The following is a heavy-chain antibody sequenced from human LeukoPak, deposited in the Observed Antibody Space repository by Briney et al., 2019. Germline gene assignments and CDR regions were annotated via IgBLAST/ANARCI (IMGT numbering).Heavy chain of an antibody. D-gene: IGHD5-18*01. Sequence: SVKVSCKASGYTFTSYYMHWVRQAPGQGLEWMGGIIPILGTANYAQKFQGRVTITADESTSTAYMELSSLRSEDTAVYYCATKRGYSYGSPHWGQGTLVTVSS. CDR1: GYTFTSYY. V-gene: IGHV1-69*13. J-gene: IGHJ4*02. CDR2: IIPILGTA. CDR3: ATKRGYSYGSPH.